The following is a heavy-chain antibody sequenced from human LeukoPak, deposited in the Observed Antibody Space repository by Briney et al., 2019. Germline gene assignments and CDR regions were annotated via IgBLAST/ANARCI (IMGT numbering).Heavy chain of an antibody. Sequence: GGSLRLSCAASGFTFSSYAMHWVRQAPGKGLEWVAVISYDGSNKYYADSVKGRFTISRDNSKNTLYLQMNSLRAEDTAVYYRARARGGYSGIPPYGMDVWGQGTTVTVSS. CDR1: GFTFSSYA. D-gene: IGHD1-14*01. CDR2: ISYDGSNK. J-gene: IGHJ6*02. V-gene: IGHV3-30-3*01. CDR3: ARARGGYSGIPPYGMDV.